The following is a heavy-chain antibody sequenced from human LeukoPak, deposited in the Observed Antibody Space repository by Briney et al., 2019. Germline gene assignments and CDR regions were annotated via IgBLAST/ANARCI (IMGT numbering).Heavy chain of an antibody. D-gene: IGHD4-17*01. J-gene: IGHJ4*02. CDR2: ITTSSGYI. CDR3: AAHYGDFRDFYFEY. CDR1: GFIFSKYN. V-gene: IGHV3-21*01. Sequence: GGSLRLSCTVSGFIFSKYNMNWVRQAPGKGLEWVSSITTSSGYIWYADSVKGRFTVSRDNGKSSLDLQLNSLGAEDTAVYYCAAHYGDFRDFYFEYWGRGTLVTVSS.